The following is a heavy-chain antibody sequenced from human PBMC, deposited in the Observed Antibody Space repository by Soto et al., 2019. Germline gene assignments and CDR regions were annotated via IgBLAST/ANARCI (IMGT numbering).Heavy chain of an antibody. CDR1: GCSVSWGSYF. CDR2: IYHSGTT. Sequence: SETLSFNCTVSGCSVSWGSYFWSWIRQPPGKGLEWIGYIYHSGTTNYYPSLRSRVTTSVDTSKNHFSLKLTSVTAADTAVYYFSRDRYYGDYGYYYYGMDVWGQGTTVTVSS. D-gene: IGHD4-17*01. CDR3: SRDRYYGDYGYYYYGMDV. J-gene: IGHJ6*02. V-gene: IGHV4-61*03.